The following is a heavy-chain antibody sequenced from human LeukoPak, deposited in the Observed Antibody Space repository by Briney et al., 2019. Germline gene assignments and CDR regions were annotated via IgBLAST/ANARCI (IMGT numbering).Heavy chain of an antibody. CDR3: ARDRDSSSWDYFDY. Sequence: SQTLSLTCAISGDSVSSNSAAWNWIRQSPSRGLEWLGRTYYRSKWDNDSAVSGKSRIPINPDTSKNQFSLQLNSVTPEDTAVYHCARDRDSSSWDYFDYWGQGTLVTVSS. D-gene: IGHD6-13*01. CDR1: GDSVSSNSAA. CDR2: TYYRSKWDN. V-gene: IGHV6-1*01. J-gene: IGHJ4*02.